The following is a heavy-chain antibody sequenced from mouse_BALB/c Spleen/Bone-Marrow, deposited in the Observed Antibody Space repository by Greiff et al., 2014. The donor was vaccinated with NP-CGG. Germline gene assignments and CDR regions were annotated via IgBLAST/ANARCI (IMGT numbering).Heavy chain of an antibody. V-gene: IGHV5-6-3*01. CDR2: INSNGGST. CDR3: ARGNYGNYVDYFDY. Sequence: DVKLVESGGGLVQPGGSLKLSCAASGFTFSSYGMSWVRQTPDKRLELVASINSNGGSTHYPDSVKGRFTISRDNAKNTLSLQMSSLKSEDTAMYYCARGNYGNYVDYFDYWGQGTTLTVSS. J-gene: IGHJ2*01. CDR1: GFTFSSYG. D-gene: IGHD2-1*01.